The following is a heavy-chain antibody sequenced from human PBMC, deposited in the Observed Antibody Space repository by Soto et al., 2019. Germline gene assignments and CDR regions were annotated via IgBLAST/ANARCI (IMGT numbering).Heavy chain of an antibody. V-gene: IGHV1-18*01. CDR2: ISAYNGNT. J-gene: IGHJ4*02. D-gene: IGHD3-3*01. CDR3: ARDGRDFWSGYPFDY. Sequence: ASVKVSCKASGYTFTSYGISWVRQAPGQGLEWMGWISAYNGNTNYAQKLQGRVTMTTETSTSTAYMELRSLRSDDTAVYYCARDGRDFWSGYPFDYWGQGTLVTVSS. CDR1: GYTFTSYG.